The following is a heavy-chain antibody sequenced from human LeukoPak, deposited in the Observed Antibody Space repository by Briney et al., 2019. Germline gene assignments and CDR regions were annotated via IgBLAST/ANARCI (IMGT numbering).Heavy chain of an antibody. Sequence: GGSLRLSCAASGFTFSSYAMSWVRQAPGKGLEWVSAISGSGGSTYYADSVKGRFTISRDKSKNTLYLQMNSLRAEDTAVYYCARGVGRPFYFDYGGQGTLVTVSS. V-gene: IGHV3-23*01. CDR3: ARGVGRPFYFDY. J-gene: IGHJ4*02. CDR1: GFTFSSYA. CDR2: ISGSGGST. D-gene: IGHD1-26*01.